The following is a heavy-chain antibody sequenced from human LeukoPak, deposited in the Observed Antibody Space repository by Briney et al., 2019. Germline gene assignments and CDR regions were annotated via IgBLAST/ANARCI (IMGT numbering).Heavy chain of an antibody. CDR3: ARRWSGYYPKLDY. D-gene: IGHD3-3*01. J-gene: IGHJ4*02. CDR2: IKQDGSEK. CDR1: GFTFGSYW. Sequence: GGSLRLSCAASGFTFGSYWMSWVRQAPGKGLEWVANIKQDGSEKYYVDSVKGRFTISRDNAKNSLYLQMNSLRAEDTAVYYCARRWSGYYPKLDYWGQGTLVTVSS. V-gene: IGHV3-7*01.